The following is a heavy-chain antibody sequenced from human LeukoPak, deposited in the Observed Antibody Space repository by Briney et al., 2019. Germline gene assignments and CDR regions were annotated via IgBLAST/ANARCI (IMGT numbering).Heavy chain of an antibody. V-gene: IGHV4-34*01. CDR1: GGSFSGYY. CDR3: ARQEGEDYYGSGSYFTSYYYYYYGMDV. J-gene: IGHJ6*02. Sequence: SETLSLTCAVYGGSFSGYYWSWIRQPPGKGLEWIGEINHSGSTNYSPSLKSRVTISVDTSKNQFSLKLSSVTAADTAVYYCARQEGEDYYGSGSYFTSYYYYYYGMDVWGQGTTVTVSS. D-gene: IGHD3-10*01. CDR2: INHSGST.